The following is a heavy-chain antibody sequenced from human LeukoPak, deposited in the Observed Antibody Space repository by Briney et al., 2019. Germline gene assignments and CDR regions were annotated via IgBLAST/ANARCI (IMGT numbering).Heavy chain of an antibody. V-gene: IGHV1-46*01. CDR2: INPSVSST. CDR1: GYDFTTNY. D-gene: IGHD2-15*01. Sequence: GASVKVSCKASGYDFTTNYIHWVRQAPGQGLEWMGTINPSVSSTTYGQRFRGRVTMTRDTSTATVYMDLGSLTSEDTAIYYCAKGYCTGASCYVLDSWGQGTLVTGSS. CDR3: AKGYCTGASCYVLDS. J-gene: IGHJ4*02.